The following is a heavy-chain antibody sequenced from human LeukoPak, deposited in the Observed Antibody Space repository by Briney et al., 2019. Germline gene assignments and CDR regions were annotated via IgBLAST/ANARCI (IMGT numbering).Heavy chain of an antibody. CDR3: ARRSSGYYGEWYFDV. D-gene: IGHD3-22*01. CDR2: INPNSGGT. CDR1: GYTFTGYY. Sequence: GASVKVSCKASGYTFTGYYMHWVRQAPGQGLEWMGWINPNSGGTNYAQKFQGRVTMTTDTSTSTAYMELRSLRSDDTAVYYCARRSSGYYGEWYFDVWGRGTLVTVSS. V-gene: IGHV1-2*02. J-gene: IGHJ2*01.